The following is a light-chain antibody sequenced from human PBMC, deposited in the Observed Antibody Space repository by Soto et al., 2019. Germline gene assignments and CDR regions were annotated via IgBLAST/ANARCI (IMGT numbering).Light chain of an antibody. CDR3: CPYAGASTYV. J-gene: IGLJ1*01. CDR1: SSDVGSYDL. Sequence: QSALTQPASVSGSPGQSITISCTGTSSDVGSYDLVSWYQQHPGKAPKLMIYEATKRPSGVSVRFSGSKSGNTASLTISGLQAEDEADYYCCPYAGASTYVSGIGTKLTVL. V-gene: IGLV2-23*01. CDR2: EAT.